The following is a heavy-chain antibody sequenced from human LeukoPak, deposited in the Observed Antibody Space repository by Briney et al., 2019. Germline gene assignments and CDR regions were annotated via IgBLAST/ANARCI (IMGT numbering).Heavy chain of an antibody. CDR3: ARVPTVTYYYYGMDV. J-gene: IGHJ6*02. V-gene: IGHV1-2*02. D-gene: IGHD4-17*01. CDR1: GYTFTGYY. CDR2: INPNSGGT. Sequence: ASVKVSCKASGYTFTGYYMHWVRQAPGQGLELMGWINPNSGGTNYAQKFQGRVTMTRDTSISTAYMELSRLRSDDTAVYYCARVPTVTYYYYGMDVWGQGTTVTVSS.